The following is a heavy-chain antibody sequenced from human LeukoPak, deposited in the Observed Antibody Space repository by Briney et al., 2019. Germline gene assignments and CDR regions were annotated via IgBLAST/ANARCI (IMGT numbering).Heavy chain of an antibody. CDR1: GYTFTSYY. Sequence: ASVNVSCTASGYTFTSYYMHWVRQAPGQGLEWMGIINPSGGSTSYAQKFQGRVTMTEDTSTDTAYMELSSLRSEDTAVYYCATGIIAAAGTFDYWGQGTLVTVSS. D-gene: IGHD6-13*01. J-gene: IGHJ4*02. CDR2: INPSGGST. V-gene: IGHV1-46*01. CDR3: ATGIIAAAGTFDY.